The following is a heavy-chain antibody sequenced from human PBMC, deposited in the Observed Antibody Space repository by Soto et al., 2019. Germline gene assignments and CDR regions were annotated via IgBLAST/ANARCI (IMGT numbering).Heavy chain of an antibody. CDR1: GFTFTTAW. V-gene: IGHV3-33*08. Sequence: GGSLRLSCAASGFTFTTAWINWVRQAPGKGLEWVALIWFDGSKKYYVDSVKGRFAVSRDNSKNTLYLQMNSLRVEDTAVYYCARDRLVPYGYGMDVWGQGTTVTVSS. CDR3: ARDRLVPYGYGMDV. CDR2: IWFDGSKK. D-gene: IGHD2-2*01. J-gene: IGHJ6*02.